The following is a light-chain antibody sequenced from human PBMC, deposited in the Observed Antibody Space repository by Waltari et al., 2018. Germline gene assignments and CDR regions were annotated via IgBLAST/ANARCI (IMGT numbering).Light chain of an antibody. V-gene: IGLV2-23*01. CDR1: SSAVGIYNF. CDR3: CSYAGSSTVV. CDR2: EGS. Sequence: QSALTQPASVSGSPGQSITSSCTGTSSAVGIYNFVSWYPQHPGKAPKLIIYEGSKRPLGVSNRFSGSKSGNTASLTISGLQAEDEADYYCCSYAGSSTVVFGGGTKLTVL. J-gene: IGLJ3*02.